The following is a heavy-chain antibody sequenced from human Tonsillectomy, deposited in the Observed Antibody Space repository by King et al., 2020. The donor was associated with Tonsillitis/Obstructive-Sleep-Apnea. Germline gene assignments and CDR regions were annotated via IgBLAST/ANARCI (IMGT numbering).Heavy chain of an antibody. Sequence: QLVQSGSELKKPGASVKVSCKASEFTFTSYAMNWVRQAPGQGLEWMGWINTHTGNSTYAQGFTGRFVFSLDISVSTAYLQINSLKAEDTAVYYCAREGRSQTYYDFWSGSPDAFDIWGQGTMVTVSS. CDR3: AREGRSQTYYDFWSGSPDAFDI. CDR2: INTHTGNS. V-gene: IGHV7-4-1*02. CDR1: EFTFTSYA. J-gene: IGHJ3*02. D-gene: IGHD3-3*01.